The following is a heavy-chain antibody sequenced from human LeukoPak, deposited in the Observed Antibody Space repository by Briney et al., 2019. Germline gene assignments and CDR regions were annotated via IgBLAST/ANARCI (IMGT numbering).Heavy chain of an antibody. CDR2: INPSGGST. V-gene: IGHV1-46*01. D-gene: IGHD3-22*01. CDR1: GYTFTSYY. Sequence: ASVKVSCKASGYTFTSYYMHWVRQAPGQGLEWMGIINPSGGSTSYAQKFQGRVTMTRDMSTSKVYMELSSLRSEDTAVYYCARTAYYYDSSGYSYYDYWGQGTPVTVSS. CDR3: ARTAYYYDSSGYSYYDY. J-gene: IGHJ4*02.